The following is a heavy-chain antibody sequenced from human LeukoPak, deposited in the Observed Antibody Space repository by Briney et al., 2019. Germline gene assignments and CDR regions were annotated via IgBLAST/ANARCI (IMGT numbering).Heavy chain of an antibody. CDR1: GYTFTSYD. D-gene: IGHD2-2*01. V-gene: IGHV1-18*01. CDR2: ISAYNGNT. J-gene: IGHJ4*02. Sequence: GASVKVSCKASGYTFTSYDISWVRQAPGQGLEWMGWISAYNGNTNYAQKLQGRVTMTTDTSTSTAYMELRSLRSDDTAVYYCARQGVVVPAAQTDFDYWGQGTLVTVSS. CDR3: ARQGVVVPAAQTDFDY.